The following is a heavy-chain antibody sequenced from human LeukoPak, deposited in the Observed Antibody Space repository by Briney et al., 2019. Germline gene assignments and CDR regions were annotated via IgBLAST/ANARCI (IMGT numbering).Heavy chain of an antibody. D-gene: IGHD2-8*01. Sequence: ASVKVSCKASDYTFTNYGISWVRQAPGQGLEWMGWISAYNGKTYYAQKFQGRVTVTTDTSTSTAYMDLRSLRSDDTAVYYCARTNLDCRSGVCYDYWGQGTPVTVSS. V-gene: IGHV1-18*01. CDR1: DYTFTNYG. J-gene: IGHJ4*02. CDR3: ARTNLDCRSGVCYDY. CDR2: ISAYNGKT.